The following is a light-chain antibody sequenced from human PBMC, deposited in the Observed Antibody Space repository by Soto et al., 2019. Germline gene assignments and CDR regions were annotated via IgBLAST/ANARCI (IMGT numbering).Light chain of an antibody. CDR2: ASS. CDR1: LGIDNY. V-gene: IGKV1-16*02. CDR3: QEYNSYPLT. Sequence: DIQMTQSPSSLPASVGDRVTITCRARLGIDNYLAWFQQKPGKAPMPLLYASSSSQTGVPSKFSGSGSGTDFLLYIGSRQPDDSATYYCQEYNSYPLTFGGGTKVEIK. J-gene: IGKJ4*01.